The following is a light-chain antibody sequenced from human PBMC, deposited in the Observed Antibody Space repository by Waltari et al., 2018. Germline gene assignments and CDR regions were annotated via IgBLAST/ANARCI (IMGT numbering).Light chain of an antibody. Sequence: SYVLPQPPSESVAPGEAARITCGGDRTGSKSVHWYQQKPGQAPTLVIYSDSDRPAGIPERFSGYNSGNTATLTITRVEAGDEAEYYCQVWDGATDQVVFGGGTELTVL. V-gene: IGLV3-21*04. CDR2: SDS. CDR3: QVWDGATDQVV. CDR1: RTGSKS. J-gene: IGLJ2*01.